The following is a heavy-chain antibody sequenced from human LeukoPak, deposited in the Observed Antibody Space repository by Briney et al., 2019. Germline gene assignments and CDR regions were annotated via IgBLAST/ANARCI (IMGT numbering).Heavy chain of an antibody. CDR2: IYPGDSDT. D-gene: IGHD5-18*01. CDR3: ARVIQLWSINYYFNY. Sequence: GESLKISCKGSGYSFTSYWIGWVRQMPGKGLEWMGIIYPGDSDTRYSPSFQGQVTISADKSISTAYLQWSSLKASDTAMYYCARVIQLWSINYYFNYWGQGTLVTVSS. J-gene: IGHJ4*02. CDR1: GYSFTSYW. V-gene: IGHV5-51*01.